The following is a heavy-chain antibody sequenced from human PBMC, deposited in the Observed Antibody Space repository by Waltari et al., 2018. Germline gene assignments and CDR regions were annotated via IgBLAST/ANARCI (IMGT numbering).Heavy chain of an antibody. Sequence: QVQLQQWGAVLLKPSETLSLTCAVYGGSFRAYSLSWILQTPGTGLEWIGEINHSGSTKYNPSLKSRVTISVDTSKNQFSLKLSSVTAADTAVYYCARIPYYYDSSGSGGYYYGMDVWGQGTTVTVSS. CDR3: ARIPYYYDSSGSGGYYYGMDV. V-gene: IGHV4-34*01. CDR2: INHSGST. D-gene: IGHD3-22*01. J-gene: IGHJ6*02. CDR1: GGSFRAYS.